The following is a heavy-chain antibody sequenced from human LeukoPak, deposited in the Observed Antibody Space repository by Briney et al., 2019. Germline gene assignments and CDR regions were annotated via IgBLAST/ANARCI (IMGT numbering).Heavy chain of an antibody. Sequence: GGSLRLSCAASGFTFSSYSMNWVRQAPGKGLEWVGLIKSKTNGETRDYAAPVKGRFTISRDNSKNTLYLQMNSLRAEDTAVYYCARGADYVWGSYRSFDNWFDPWGQGTLVTVSS. V-gene: IGHV3-15*01. CDR3: ARGADYVWGSYRSFDNWFDP. D-gene: IGHD3-16*02. CDR1: GFTFSSYS. J-gene: IGHJ5*02. CDR2: IKSKTNGETR.